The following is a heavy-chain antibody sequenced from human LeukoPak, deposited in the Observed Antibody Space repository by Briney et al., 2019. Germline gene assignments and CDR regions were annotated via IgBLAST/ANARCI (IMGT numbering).Heavy chain of an antibody. J-gene: IGHJ5*02. CDR3: ARGVVPAAPEDWFDP. V-gene: IGHV7-4-1*02. CDR1: GYTFTSYA. D-gene: IGHD2-2*01. CDR2: INTNTGNP. Sequence: ASVKVSCEASGYTFTSYAMNWVRQAPGQGLEWMGWINTNTGNPTYAQGFTGRFVFSLDTSVSTAYLQISSLKAEDTAVYYCARGVVPAAPEDWFDPWGQGTLVTVSS.